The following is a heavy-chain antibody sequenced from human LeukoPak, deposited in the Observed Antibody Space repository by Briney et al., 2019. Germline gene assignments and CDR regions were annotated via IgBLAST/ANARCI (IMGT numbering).Heavy chain of an antibody. D-gene: IGHD2-2*01. J-gene: IGHJ4*02. Sequence: ASVTVSCKVSGYTLTELSMHWVRQAPGKGLEWMGGFDPEDGETIYAQKFRGRVTMTEDTSTDTAYMELSSLRSEDTAVYYCATVPLGYQRFDYWGQGTLVTVSS. CDR1: GYTLTELS. V-gene: IGHV1-24*01. CDR3: ATVPLGYQRFDY. CDR2: FDPEDGET.